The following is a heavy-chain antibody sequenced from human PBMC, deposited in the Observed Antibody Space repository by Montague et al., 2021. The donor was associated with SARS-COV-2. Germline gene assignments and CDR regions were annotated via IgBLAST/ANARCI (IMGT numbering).Heavy chain of an antibody. V-gene: IGHV6-1*01. Sequence: CAISGDSVWSNTAAWNWIRQAPSGGLEWLGRTNYRSKRTSDYATSVEGRISIGPDTSKNQFFLHLMSVTPEDTGVYYCVRDTGSAQAGFDAWGQGTLVTVSS. CDR1: GDSVWSNTAA. D-gene: IGHD4-17*01. CDR2: TNYRSKRTS. CDR3: VRDTGSAQAGFDA. J-gene: IGHJ4*02.